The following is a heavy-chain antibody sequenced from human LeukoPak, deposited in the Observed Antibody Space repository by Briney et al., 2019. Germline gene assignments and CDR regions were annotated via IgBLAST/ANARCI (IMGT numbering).Heavy chain of an antibody. CDR2: ISYDGSNK. CDR1: GFTFRSHK. V-gene: IGHV3-30-3*01. D-gene: IGHD6-19*01. Sequence: GGSLRLSGAASGFTFRSHKMHWVRQAPGKGLEWVTIISYDGSNKLYADSVKGRFTISRDNSKNTLYLQMNSLRVEDTAVYYCAREGSGLDYWGQGTLVTVSS. CDR3: AREGSGLDY. J-gene: IGHJ4*02.